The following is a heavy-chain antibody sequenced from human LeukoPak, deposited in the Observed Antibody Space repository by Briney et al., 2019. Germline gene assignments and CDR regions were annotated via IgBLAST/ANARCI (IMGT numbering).Heavy chain of an antibody. CDR1: GVTIKDYC. Sequence: PSETLSLSCTVSGVTIKDYCSWMRHAPSPRRERMAYFNDNIHSGYTPSLDTPLTISVNTSKNHFSLRLRSVIAADTAVYECARECTDYVRGSFSDYWGQGILVTVSS. D-gene: IGHD3-16*01. CDR3: ARECTDYVRGSFSDY. V-gene: IGHV4-59*12. CDR2: FNDNIHS. J-gene: IGHJ4*02.